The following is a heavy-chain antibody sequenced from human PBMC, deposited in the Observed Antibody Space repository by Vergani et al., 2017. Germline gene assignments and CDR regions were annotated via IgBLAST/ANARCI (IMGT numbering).Heavy chain of an antibody. D-gene: IGHD3-9*01. CDR3: ARSNLLRYFDWLSANFFDY. V-gene: IGHV3-7*01. J-gene: IGHJ4*02. CDR2: IKQDGSEK. Sequence: EVQLVESGGGLVQPGGSLRLSCAASGFTFSSYWMSWVRQAPGKGLEWVANIKQDGSEKYYVDSVKGRFTISRDNAKNSLYLQMNSLRAEDTAVYYCARSNLLRYFDWLSANFFDYWGQGTLSPSPQ. CDR1: GFTFSSYW.